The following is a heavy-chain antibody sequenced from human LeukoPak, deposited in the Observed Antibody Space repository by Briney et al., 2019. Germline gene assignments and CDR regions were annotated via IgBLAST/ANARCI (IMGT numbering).Heavy chain of an antibody. Sequence: GRSLTLSCAASGFTFSRFGMHWVRQAPGKGLEWVAMIWYDASGQHYGDSVKGRFTISRDTSKDTLYLQMNSLRVEDTAVYFCARDSLYDDNGFYHYFDYWGQGVLLTVSS. V-gene: IGHV3-33*01. J-gene: IGHJ4*02. CDR2: IWYDASGQ. D-gene: IGHD3-22*01. CDR1: GFTFSRFG. CDR3: ARDSLYDDNGFYHYFDY.